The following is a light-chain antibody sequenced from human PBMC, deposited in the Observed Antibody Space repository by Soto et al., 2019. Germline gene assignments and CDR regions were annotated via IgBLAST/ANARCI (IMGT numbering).Light chain of an antibody. J-gene: IGKJ4*01. CDR2: GAS. CDR3: LQYDTSLLT. Sequence: EIVLTQSPGTLSLSPGERATLSCRASQSISSNDLAWFQQKPGQAPRLLIYGASTRATGIPDRFGGSGSGTDFTLTISSLEPEDFALYHCLQYDTSLLTFGGGTKVEIK. CDR1: QSISSND. V-gene: IGKV3-20*01.